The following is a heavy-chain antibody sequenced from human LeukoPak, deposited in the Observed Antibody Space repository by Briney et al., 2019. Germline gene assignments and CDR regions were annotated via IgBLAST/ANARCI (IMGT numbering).Heavy chain of an antibody. J-gene: IGHJ5*02. CDR1: GFTFSTYA. D-gene: IGHD2-2*01. V-gene: IGHV3-23*01. CDR3: AKENIVVVPAASGTVRWFDP. Sequence: SGGSLRLSCAASGFTFSTYAMSWVRQAPGKGLQWVSAISSSGGVTFYADSVKGRFTISRDNSKNTLYLQMNSLRAEDTAVYYCAKENIVVVPAASGTVRWFDPWGQGTLVTVSS. CDR2: ISSSGGVT.